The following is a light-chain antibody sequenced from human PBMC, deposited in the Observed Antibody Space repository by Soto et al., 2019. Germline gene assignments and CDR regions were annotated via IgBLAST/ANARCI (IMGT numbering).Light chain of an antibody. Sequence: EIVLTQSPGTLSLSPGERATLSCRASQSVSSSYLAWYQQKPGQAPRPLLYGASSRATGIPDRFSGSGSGTDFTLTISRLESEDFAVYYCQQYGSSPYTFGQGTKLEIK. CDR3: QQYGSSPYT. CDR2: GAS. J-gene: IGKJ2*01. V-gene: IGKV3-20*01. CDR1: QSVSSSY.